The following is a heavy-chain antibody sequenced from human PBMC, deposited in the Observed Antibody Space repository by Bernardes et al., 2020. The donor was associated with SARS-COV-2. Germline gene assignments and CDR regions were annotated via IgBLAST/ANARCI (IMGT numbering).Heavy chain of an antibody. D-gene: IGHD6-6*01. Sequence: SETLSLTCTVSGGSISGYYWSWIRQPPGKGLEWIGFMYYDGSVNYNPSLRSRVTISGDTSKNQFSLRLSSVTAEDTAMYYCASRPSWLAPARFDNWGQGTLVTVSS. V-gene: IGHV4-59*08. CDR3: ASRPSWLAPARFDN. J-gene: IGHJ4*02. CDR2: MYYDGSV. CDR1: GGSISGYY.